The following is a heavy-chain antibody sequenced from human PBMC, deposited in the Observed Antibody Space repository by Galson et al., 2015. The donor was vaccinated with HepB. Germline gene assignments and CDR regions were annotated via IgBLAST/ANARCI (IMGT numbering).Heavy chain of an antibody. CDR2: ISTNGGST. Sequence: SLRLSCAASGFTFNSYAMHWVRQAPGKGLEYVSGISTNGGSTNYADSVKGRFAISRDNFKNTLYLQMRSLRAEDTAVYYCVKVGSHDAFDIWGQGTMVTVSS. J-gene: IGHJ3*02. CDR3: VKVGSHDAFDI. CDR1: GFTFNSYA. V-gene: IGHV3-64D*09. D-gene: IGHD3-16*01.